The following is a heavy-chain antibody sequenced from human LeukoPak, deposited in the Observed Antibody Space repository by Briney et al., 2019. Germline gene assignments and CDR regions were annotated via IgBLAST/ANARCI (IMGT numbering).Heavy chain of an antibody. D-gene: IGHD4-17*01. CDR1: GFTFDDYA. J-gene: IGHJ1*01. CDR2: ISWNSGSI. V-gene: IGHV3-9*01. Sequence: PGRSLRLSCAASGFTFDDYAMHWVRQAPGKGLEWVSGISWNSGSIGYADSVKGRFTISRDNSKNTLYLQMNSLRAEDTAVYYCATTVTTDQHWGQGTLVTVSS. CDR3: ATTVTTDQH.